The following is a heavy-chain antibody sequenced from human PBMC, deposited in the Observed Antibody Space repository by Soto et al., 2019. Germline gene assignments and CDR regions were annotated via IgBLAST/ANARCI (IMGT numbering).Heavy chain of an antibody. CDR3: NYRGYSYGVGGFDY. V-gene: IGHV1-69*13. D-gene: IGHD5-18*01. J-gene: IGHJ4*02. Sequence: SVKVSCKASGGTFSSYAISWVRQAPGQGLEWMGGIIPIFGTANYAQKFQGRVTITADESTSTAYMELSSLRSEDTAVYYCNYRGYSYGVGGFDYWGQGTLVTVSS. CDR2: IIPIFGTA. CDR1: GGTFSSYA.